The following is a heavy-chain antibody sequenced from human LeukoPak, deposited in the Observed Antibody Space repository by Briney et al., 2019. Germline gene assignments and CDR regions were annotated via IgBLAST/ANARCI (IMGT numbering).Heavy chain of an antibody. V-gene: IGHV3-21*01. CDR2: ISYDTTYK. CDR3: ARSHEGLRELSPDY. Sequence: GGSLRLSCAASGFTFSSYSMNWVRQAPGKGLHWVSSISYDTTYKYYADSVKGRFTISRDNARDSLYLQMNSLRPEDTAVYYCARSHEGLRELSPDYWSQGILVTVSS. CDR1: GFTFSSYS. D-gene: IGHD3-16*02. J-gene: IGHJ4*02.